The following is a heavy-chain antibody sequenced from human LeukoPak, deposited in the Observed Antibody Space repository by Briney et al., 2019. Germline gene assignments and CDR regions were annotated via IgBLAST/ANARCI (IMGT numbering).Heavy chain of an antibody. Sequence: GGSLRLSCAASGFTFDNYGMTWVRQVPGKGLEWVSGVNWNGGSTGYADSVKGRFTISRDNAKNSLYLQMNTLRAEDTAIYYCARTSAGLAAPLDSWGQGTLVTVSS. V-gene: IGHV3-20*04. CDR3: ARTSAGLAAPLDS. D-gene: IGHD6-19*01. CDR1: GFTFDNYG. CDR2: VNWNGGST. J-gene: IGHJ4*02.